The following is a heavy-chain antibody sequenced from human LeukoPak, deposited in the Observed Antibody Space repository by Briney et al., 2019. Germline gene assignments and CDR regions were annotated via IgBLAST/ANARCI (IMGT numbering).Heavy chain of an antibody. CDR3: ARDGQGNVVVPAAMPMYYFDY. D-gene: IGHD2-2*01. CDR2: ISRSGAHT. J-gene: IGHJ4*02. V-gene: IGHV3-23*01. Sequence: GGSLRLSCAASGFTFSSSDMSWVRQAPGKGLEWVSGISRSGAHTYYADSVKGRFSISRDNSKNTLYLQMNSLRAEDTAVYYCARDGQGNVVVPAAMPMYYFDYWGQGTLVTVSS. CDR1: GFTFSSSD.